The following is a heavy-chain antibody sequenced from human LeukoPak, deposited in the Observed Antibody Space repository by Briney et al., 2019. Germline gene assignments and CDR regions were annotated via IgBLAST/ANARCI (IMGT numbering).Heavy chain of an antibody. Sequence: GGSLRLSCVASGLTFSGQWMNWVRQAPGQGLEWLANIKHDGSEKYYVDSVQGRFTISREDGKNSLSLQMNSVRAEDTVVYYCAYTNILKYWGQGTLVVVSS. CDR2: IKHDGSEK. V-gene: IGHV3-7*01. D-gene: IGHD3-16*01. CDR3: AYTNILKY. CDR1: GLTFSGQW. J-gene: IGHJ4*02.